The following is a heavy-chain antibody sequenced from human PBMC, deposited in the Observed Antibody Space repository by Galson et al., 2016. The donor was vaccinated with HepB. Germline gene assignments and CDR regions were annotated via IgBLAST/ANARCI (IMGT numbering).Heavy chain of an antibody. CDR3: AKCDTTVKDCNRFDA. J-gene: IGHJ5*02. D-gene: IGHD4-11*01. Sequence: SLRLSCAVSGFTFRSHAMSWVRQAPGKGLEWVSTISGSGGGTHYADSVKGRLTISRDNSKHTLYLQMISLRVEDTAMYYCAKCDTTVKDCNRFDAWGQGTLVIVSS. V-gene: IGHV3-23*01. CDR2: ISGSGGGT. CDR1: GFTFRSHA.